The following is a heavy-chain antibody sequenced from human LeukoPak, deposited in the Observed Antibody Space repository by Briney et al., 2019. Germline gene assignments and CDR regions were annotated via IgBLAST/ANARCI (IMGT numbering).Heavy chain of an antibody. Sequence: GGSLRLSCAASGFTFDDYGMSWVRQAPGKGLEWVSGINWNGGSIGYADSVKGRFTISRDNAKNSLYLQMNSLRAEDTALYYCAKLSYSSGWYIRDYFDYWGQGTLVTVSS. CDR2: INWNGGSI. CDR3: AKLSYSSGWYIRDYFDY. CDR1: GFTFDDYG. D-gene: IGHD6-19*01. J-gene: IGHJ4*02. V-gene: IGHV3-20*04.